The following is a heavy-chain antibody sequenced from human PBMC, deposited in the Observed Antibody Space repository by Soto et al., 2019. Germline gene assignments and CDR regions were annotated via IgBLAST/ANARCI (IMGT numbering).Heavy chain of an antibody. CDR1: GGTFSSYA. D-gene: IGHD3-22*01. CDR3: ASSSRVVVITTFDYYYYYGMDV. J-gene: IGHJ6*02. V-gene: IGHV1-69*13. Sequence: GASVKVSCKASGGTFSSYAISWVRQAPGQGLEWMGGIIPIFGTSNYAQKFQGRVTITADESTSTAYMELSSLRSEDTAVYYCASSSRVVVITTFDYYYYYGMDVWGQGTTVTVSS. CDR2: IIPIFGTS.